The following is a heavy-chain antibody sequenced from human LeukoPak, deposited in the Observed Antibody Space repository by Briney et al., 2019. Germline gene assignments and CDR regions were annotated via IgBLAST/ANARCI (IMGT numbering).Heavy chain of an antibody. V-gene: IGHV3-23*01. J-gene: IGHJ5*02. Sequence: GGSLRLSCAASGFTFSSYAMSWVRQAPGKGLEWVSAISDSGGSTYYADSVKGRFTISRDNSKNTLYLQMNSLRAEDTAVYYCAKALGYCSGGSCYHWFDPWGQGTLVTVSS. CDR1: GFTFSSYA. CDR2: ISDSGGST. CDR3: AKALGYCSGGSCYHWFDP. D-gene: IGHD2-15*01.